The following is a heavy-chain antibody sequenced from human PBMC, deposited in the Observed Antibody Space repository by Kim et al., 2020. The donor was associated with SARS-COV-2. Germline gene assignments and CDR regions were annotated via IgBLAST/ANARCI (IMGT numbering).Heavy chain of an antibody. CDR3: ARCRGQIDDAFDI. V-gene: IGHV1-69*13. D-gene: IGHD2-15*01. CDR1: GGTFSSYA. Sequence: SVKVSCKASGGTFSSYAISWVRQAPGQGLEWMGGIIPIFGTANYAQKFQGRVTITADESTSTAYMELSSLRSEDTAVYYCARCRGQIDDAFDIWGQGTMVTVSS. CDR2: IIPIFGTA. J-gene: IGHJ3*02.